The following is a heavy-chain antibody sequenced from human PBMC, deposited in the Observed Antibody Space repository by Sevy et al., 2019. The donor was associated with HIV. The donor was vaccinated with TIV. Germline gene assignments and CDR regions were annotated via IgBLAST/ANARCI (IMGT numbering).Heavy chain of an antibody. D-gene: IGHD3-22*01. CDR3: AKDVYDSSGYYPMGAFDI. Sequence: GGSLRLSCAASGFTFSSYAMSWVRQAPGKGLEWVSGVSGSGATTLYADSVKGRFSISRDNSKNTLYLQINSLRAEDTAVYYCAKDVYDSSGYYPMGAFDIWGQGTMVTVSS. CDR1: GFTFSSYA. V-gene: IGHV3-23*01. J-gene: IGHJ3*02. CDR2: VSGSGATT.